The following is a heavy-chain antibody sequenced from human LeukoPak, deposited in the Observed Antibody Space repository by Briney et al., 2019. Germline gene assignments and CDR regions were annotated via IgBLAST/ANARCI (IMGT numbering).Heavy chain of an antibody. J-gene: IGHJ5*01. CDR2: IYYSGST. Sequence: PSETLSLTCSVSGGSINSYFWSWIRQPPGKGLEWIGYIYYSGSTNYNPSLESRVTISVDTSKNQFSLKLSSVTASDTAVYYCARLPYSSGWYVYWGQEYWSPSPQ. D-gene: IGHD6-19*01. V-gene: IGHV4-59*01. CDR3: ARLPYSSGWYVY. CDR1: GGSINSYF.